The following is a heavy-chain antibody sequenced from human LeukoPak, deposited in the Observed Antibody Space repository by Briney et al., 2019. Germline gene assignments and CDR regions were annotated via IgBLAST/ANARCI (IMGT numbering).Heavy chain of an antibody. CDR2: IYHSGST. CDR3: ARARYGDYGSGMDV. V-gene: IGHV4-30-2*01. D-gene: IGHD4-17*01. CDR1: GGSFSGYS. J-gene: IGHJ6*02. Sequence: KPSETLSLTCAVYGGSFSGYSWSWIRQPPGKGLEWIGYIYHSGSTYYNPSLKSRVTISVDRSKNQFSLKLSSVTAADTAVYYCARARYGDYGSGMDVWGQGTTVTVSS.